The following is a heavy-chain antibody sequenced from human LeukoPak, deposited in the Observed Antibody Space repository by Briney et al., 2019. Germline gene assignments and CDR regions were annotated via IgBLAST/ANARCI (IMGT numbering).Heavy chain of an antibody. D-gene: IGHD3-10*01. CDR1: GYIFTHNW. Sequence: GESLKISCKGSGYIFTHNWIGWVRQMPGKGLEWMGIIYPGDSDTRYSPSFEGQVTISVDKSISTAYLQWSSLKASDTAMYYCARQTRDGSGSRGYSFDFWGQGTLVAVSS. CDR2: IYPGDSDT. J-gene: IGHJ4*02. V-gene: IGHV5-51*01. CDR3: ARQTRDGSGSRGYSFDF.